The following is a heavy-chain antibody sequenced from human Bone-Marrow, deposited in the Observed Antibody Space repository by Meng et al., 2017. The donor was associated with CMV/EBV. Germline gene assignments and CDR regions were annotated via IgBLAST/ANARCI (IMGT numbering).Heavy chain of an antibody. CDR3: ATFYGNYLTN. D-gene: IGHD3-22*01. J-gene: IGHJ4*02. V-gene: IGHV3-53*01. CDR2: IYSCGST. Sequence: LSLTCAASGFTVSSNYMSWVRQAPGKGLEWVSVIYSCGSTYYADSVKGRFTISRDNSKDTLYLQMNSLRAEDTAIYYCATFYGNYLTNWGQGTLVTVSS. CDR1: GFTVSSNY.